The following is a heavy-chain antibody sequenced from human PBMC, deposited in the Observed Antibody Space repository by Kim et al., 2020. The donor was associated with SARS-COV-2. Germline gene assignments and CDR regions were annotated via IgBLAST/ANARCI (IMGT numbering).Heavy chain of an antibody. CDR1: GYTFTSYD. Sequence: ASVKVSCKASGYTFTSYDLNWVRQAPGQGLEWMGWISAYNGNTNYAQNLQGRVTMTTDTSTSTAYMELRSLKSDDTAVYYCARGGLWFGELFAGGGDYWGQGTLVTVSS. CDR2: ISAYNGNT. D-gene: IGHD3-10*01. J-gene: IGHJ4*02. CDR3: ARGGLWFGELFAGGGDY. V-gene: IGHV1-18*01.